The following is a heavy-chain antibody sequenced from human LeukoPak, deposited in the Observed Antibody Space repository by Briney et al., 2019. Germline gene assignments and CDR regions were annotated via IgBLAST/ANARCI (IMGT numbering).Heavy chain of an antibody. Sequence: GGSLRLSCAASGFTFSSYWMSWVRQAPGKGLEWVANINQNGSEKYYVDSLEGRFTISRDNTRNSLYLQMNSLRAEDTAVYYCARDPFFGAVDNWGQGTLVTVAS. J-gene: IGHJ4*02. CDR2: INQNGSEK. D-gene: IGHD3-10*01. CDR1: GFTFSSYW. CDR3: ARDPFFGAVDN. V-gene: IGHV3-7*01.